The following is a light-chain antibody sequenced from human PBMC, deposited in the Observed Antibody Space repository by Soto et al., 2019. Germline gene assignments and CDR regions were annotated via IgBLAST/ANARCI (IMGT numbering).Light chain of an antibody. Sequence: EIVLTQSPATLSLSPGXRATLSCRASQSGSSNYLAWYQQKPGQAPRLLMYGASSRATGIPARFSGSGSGTDFTLTISRVEPEDFGVYYCQQYGSSPYTFGQGTKLEIK. V-gene: IGKV3-20*01. J-gene: IGKJ2*01. CDR3: QQYGSSPYT. CDR1: QSGSSNY. CDR2: GAS.